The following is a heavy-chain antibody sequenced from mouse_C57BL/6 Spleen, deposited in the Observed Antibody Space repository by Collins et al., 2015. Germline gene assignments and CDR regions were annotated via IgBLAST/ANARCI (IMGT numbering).Heavy chain of an antibody. J-gene: IGHJ2*01. CDR2: IRNKANGYTT. CDR3: ARENYYFDY. CDR1: GFTFTDYY. Sequence: EVKLVESGGGLVQPGGSLRLSCATSGFTFTDYYMSWVRQPPGKALEWLGFIRNKANGYTTEYSASVKGRSTISRDNSQSILYLQMNTLRAEDSATYYCARENYYFDYWGQGTTLTVSS. V-gene: IGHV7-3*02.